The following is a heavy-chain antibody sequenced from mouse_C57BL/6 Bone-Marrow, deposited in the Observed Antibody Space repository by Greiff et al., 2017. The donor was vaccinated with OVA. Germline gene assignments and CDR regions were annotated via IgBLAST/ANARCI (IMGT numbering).Heavy chain of an antibody. D-gene: IGHD1-1*01. V-gene: IGHV5-4*01. J-gene: IGHJ2*01. CDR1: GFTFSSYA. Sequence: EVQGVESGGGLVKPGGSLKLSCAASGFTFSSYAMSWVRQTPEKRLEWVATISDGGSYTYYPDNVKGRLTISRDNAKNNLYLQMSHLKSEDTAMYDCARVYYGSSFFDYWGQGTTLTVSS. CDR3: ARVYYGSSFFDY. CDR2: ISDGGSYT.